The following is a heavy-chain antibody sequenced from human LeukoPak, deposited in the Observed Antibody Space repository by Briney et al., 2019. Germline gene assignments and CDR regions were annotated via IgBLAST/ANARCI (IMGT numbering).Heavy chain of an antibody. D-gene: IGHD3-3*01. V-gene: IGHV1-8*01. Sequence: ASVNVSCKASGYTFTSYDINWVRQAAGQGLEWMGWMNPNSGKTGYAQKFQGRVTMTRNTFISTDYMELNSLRSEDKAVYYYARELYDFWSGYYTGMAGYWGQGTLVTVSS. CDR3: ARELYDFWSGYYTGMAGY. J-gene: IGHJ4*02. CDR1: GYTFTSYD. CDR2: MNPNSGKT.